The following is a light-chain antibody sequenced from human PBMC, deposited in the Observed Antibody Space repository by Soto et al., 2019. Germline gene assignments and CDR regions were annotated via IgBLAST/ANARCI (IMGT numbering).Light chain of an antibody. Sequence: QSVLTQPASVSGPPGQSITISCTGTSSDIGGYNYVSWYQQHPGKAPKFMIYDVSNRPSRVSNRFSGSKSGNTASLTISRIQVEDEADYYCSSYTTSNTRQIVFGTGTKATV. CDR1: SSDIGGYNY. CDR2: DVS. J-gene: IGLJ1*01. V-gene: IGLV2-14*01. CDR3: SSYTTSNTRQIV.